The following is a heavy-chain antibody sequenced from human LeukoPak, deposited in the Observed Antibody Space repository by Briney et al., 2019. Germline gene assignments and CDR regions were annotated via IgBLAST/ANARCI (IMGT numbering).Heavy chain of an antibody. J-gene: IGHJ3*02. CDR1: GYTFTSYG. Sequence: ASVKDSCKASGYTFTSYGISWVRQAPGQGLEWMGWISAYNGNTNYAQKLQGRVTMTTDTSTSTAYMELRSLRSDDTAVYYCARITARITMIVVVPSHAFDIWGQGTMVTVSS. V-gene: IGHV1-18*01. CDR3: ARITARITMIVVVPSHAFDI. D-gene: IGHD3-22*01. CDR2: ISAYNGNT.